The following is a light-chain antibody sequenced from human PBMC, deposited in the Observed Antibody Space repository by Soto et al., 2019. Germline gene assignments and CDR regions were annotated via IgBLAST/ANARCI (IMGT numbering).Light chain of an antibody. Sequence: QLSQSPSTLSASVGDRVTITCRASQSTDTWMAWYQQKPGKAPKLLIYKASTLESGIPSRFSGSGSGTEFTLTINGLQRDDFAIYYCQQSRTFGQGTKVEIK. V-gene: IGKV1-5*03. J-gene: IGKJ1*01. CDR3: QQSRT. CDR2: KAS. CDR1: QSTDTW.